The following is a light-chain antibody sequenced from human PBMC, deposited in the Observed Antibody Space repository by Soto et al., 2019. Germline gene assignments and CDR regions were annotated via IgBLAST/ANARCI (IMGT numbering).Light chain of an antibody. CDR2: DAS. J-gene: IGKJ1*01. V-gene: IGKV1-5*01. Sequence: DIQMTQSPSTLSASVGDRVTITCRASQSINTWLAWYQQKPGTAPKLLIYDASSLESGVPSRFSGSGSGTEFSLTISGLQPDDFATYYCQQCHSYWTFGQGTKVEIE. CDR1: QSINTW. CDR3: QQCHSYWT.